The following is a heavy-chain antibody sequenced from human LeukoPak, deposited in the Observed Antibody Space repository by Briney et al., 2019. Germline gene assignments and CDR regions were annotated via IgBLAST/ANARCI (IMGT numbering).Heavy chain of an antibody. D-gene: IGHD2-21*02. CDR1: GGTFSSYT. J-gene: IGHJ5*02. CDR2: IIPILGIA. CDR3: ARVKAGEDCTGEGFDP. Sequence: GASVKVSCKASGGTFSSYTISWVRQAPGQGLEWMGRIIPILGIANYAQKFQGRVTITADKSTSTAYMELSSLRSEDTAVYYCARVKAGEDCTGEGFDPWGQGTLVTVSS. V-gene: IGHV1-69*02.